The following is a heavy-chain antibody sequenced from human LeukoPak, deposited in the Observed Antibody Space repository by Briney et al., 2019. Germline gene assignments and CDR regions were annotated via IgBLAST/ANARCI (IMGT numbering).Heavy chain of an antibody. J-gene: IGHJ4*02. V-gene: IGHV3-23*01. CDR3: VKDTRTIAAWRPDY. Sequence: GGSLRLSCAASGFTFRSYAMSWFRQAPGKGLEWVSVISISGGSIHYADSVKGRFTISRDNSKNTLDLQMNSLRAEDTAAYFCVKDTRTIAAWRPDYWGQGTLVTVSS. CDR1: GFTFRSYA. D-gene: IGHD6-13*01. CDR2: ISISGGSI.